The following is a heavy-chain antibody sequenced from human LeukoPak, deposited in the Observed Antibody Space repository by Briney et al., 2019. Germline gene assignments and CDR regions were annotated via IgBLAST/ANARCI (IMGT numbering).Heavy chain of an antibody. CDR1: GFTFSSYA. CDR2: ISYDGSNE. CDR3: ARVGYYSSGPFSYFDY. D-gene: IGHD3-10*01. Sequence: GGSLRLSCAASGFTFSSYAMHWVRQAPGKGLEWVAVISYDGSNEYYAESVKGRFTISRDSSENTLYLEMNSLRVEDTAVYYCARVGYYSSGPFSYFDYWGQGTLVTVSS. J-gene: IGHJ4*02. V-gene: IGHV3-30-3*01.